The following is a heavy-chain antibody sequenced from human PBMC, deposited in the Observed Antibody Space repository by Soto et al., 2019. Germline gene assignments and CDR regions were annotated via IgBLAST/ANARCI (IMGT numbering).Heavy chain of an antibody. J-gene: IGHJ1*01. CDR1: GFAFSEYE. Sequence: PXGSLILSCRASGFAFSEYEMNWVRQAPGKGLEWLSYISGSARTVSYADSVKGRFTISRDNAKQSLYLQMDNVRAEDTAIYYCASLSTWNKPGGGHWGQGSLVTVSS. V-gene: IGHV3-48*03. D-gene: IGHD1-1*01. CDR3: ASLSTWNKPGGGH. CDR2: ISGSARTV.